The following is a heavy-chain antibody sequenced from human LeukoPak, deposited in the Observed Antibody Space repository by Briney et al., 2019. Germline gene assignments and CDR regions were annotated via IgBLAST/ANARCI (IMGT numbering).Heavy chain of an antibody. D-gene: IGHD6-13*01. J-gene: IGHJ4*02. V-gene: IGHV3-11*01. CDR3: TREGGSSWTRWESYFDY. Sequence: GGSLRLSCAASGFAFNYYGLSWVRQAPGKGLEWVSYISSSGSTIYYADSVKGRFTISRDDAKNSLYLQMNSLRAEDTAVYYCTREGGSSWTRWESYFDYWGQGTLVTVSS. CDR1: GFAFNYYG. CDR2: ISSSGSTI.